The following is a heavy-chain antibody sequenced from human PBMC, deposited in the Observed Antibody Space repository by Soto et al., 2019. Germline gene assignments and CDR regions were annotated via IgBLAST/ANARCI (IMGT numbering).Heavy chain of an antibody. CDR2: IYYSGST. CDR3: ASLNDYDFWSGHGSDY. J-gene: IGHJ4*02. V-gene: IGHV4-39*01. D-gene: IGHD3-3*01. Sequence: SETLSLTCTVSGGSISSSSYYWGWIRQPPGKGLEWIGSIYYSGSTYYNPSLKSRVTISVDTSKNQFSLKLSSVTAADTAVYYCASLNDYDFWSGHGSDYWGQGTLDTVSS. CDR1: GGSISSSSYY.